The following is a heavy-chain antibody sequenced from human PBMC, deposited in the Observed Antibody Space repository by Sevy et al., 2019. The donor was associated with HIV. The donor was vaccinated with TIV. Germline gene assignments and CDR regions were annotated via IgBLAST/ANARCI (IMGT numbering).Heavy chain of an antibody. D-gene: IGHD2-8*02. CDR1: GGTFSSYA. V-gene: IGHV1-69*13. CDR2: IIPIFGTA. J-gene: IGHJ6*02. Sequence: ASVEVSCKASGGTFSSYAISWVRQAPGQGLEWMGGIIPIFGTANYAQKFQGRVTITADESTSIAYMELSSLRSEDTAVYYCARGVLESYYYYYGMDVWGQGTTVTVSS. CDR3: ARGVLESYYYYYGMDV.